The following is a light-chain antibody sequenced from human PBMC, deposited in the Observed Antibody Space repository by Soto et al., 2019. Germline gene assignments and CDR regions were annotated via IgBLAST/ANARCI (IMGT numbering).Light chain of an antibody. CDR2: AAS. CDR1: HSISSY. J-gene: IGKJ1*01. V-gene: IGKV1-39*01. Sequence: DIQMTQSPSSLSASVGDRVTMTGRASHSISSYLNWYQQKPGKAPKLLIYAASSLQSGVPSRFSGSGSGTEFTLTISSLQPDDFATYYCQQYNSYSRTFGQGTKVDIK. CDR3: QQYNSYSRT.